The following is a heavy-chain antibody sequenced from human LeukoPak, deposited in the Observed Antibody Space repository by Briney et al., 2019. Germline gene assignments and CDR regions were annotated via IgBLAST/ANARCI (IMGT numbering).Heavy chain of an antibody. D-gene: IGHD4-11*01. V-gene: IGHV1-18*01. J-gene: IGHJ5*02. Sequence: GASVKVSCKASGYTFTSYGISWVRQAPGQGLEWMGWISAYNGNTNYAQKLQGRVTMTTDTSTSTAYMELRSLRSDDTAVDYCARAVMTTVTSAWFDPWGQGTLVTVSS. CDR2: ISAYNGNT. CDR3: ARAVMTTVTSAWFDP. CDR1: GYTFTSYG.